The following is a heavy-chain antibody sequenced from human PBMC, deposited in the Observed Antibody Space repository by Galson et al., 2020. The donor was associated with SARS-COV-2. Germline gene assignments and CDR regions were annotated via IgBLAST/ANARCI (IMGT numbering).Heavy chain of an antibody. CDR3: ARQDIVATITTGQYYYYYMDV. V-gene: IGHV1-69*10. CDR1: EGTFSSYA. CDR2: IIPILGIA. Sequence: SVKVSCKASEGTFSSYAISWVRQAPGQGLEWMGGIIPILGIANYAQKFQGRVTITADKSTSTAYMELSSLRSEDTAVYYCARQDIVATITTGQYYYYYMDVWGKGTTVTVSS. D-gene: IGHD5-12*01. J-gene: IGHJ6*03.